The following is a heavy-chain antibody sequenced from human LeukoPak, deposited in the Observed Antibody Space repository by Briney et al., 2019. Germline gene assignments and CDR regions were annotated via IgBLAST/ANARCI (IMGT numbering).Heavy chain of an antibody. CDR3: ARDRGSSSWYGLVFDY. J-gene: IGHJ4*02. V-gene: IGHV6-1*01. D-gene: IGHD6-13*01. CDR2: TYYRSKWYN. Sequence: SQTLSLTCAISGDSVSSNSAAWNWIRQSPSRGLEWLGRTYYRSKWYNDYAVSVKSRITINPDTSKNQFSLQLNSVTPEDTAEYYCARDRGSSSWYGLVFDYWGQGTLVTVSS. CDR1: GDSVSSNSAA.